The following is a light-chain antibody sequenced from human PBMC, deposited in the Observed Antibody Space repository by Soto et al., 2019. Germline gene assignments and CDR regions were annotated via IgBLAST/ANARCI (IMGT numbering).Light chain of an antibody. Sequence: EIVLTQFAGAPCWYPGEMSAVACWVSQSVSSSYLAWYQQKPGQAPRLLIYGASSRATGIPDRFSGSGSGADFSLTISRLEPEDFAVYYCQQYGSSPITFGQGTRLEIK. J-gene: IGKJ5*01. CDR1: QSVSSSY. CDR2: GAS. V-gene: IGKV3-20*01. CDR3: QQYGSSPIT.